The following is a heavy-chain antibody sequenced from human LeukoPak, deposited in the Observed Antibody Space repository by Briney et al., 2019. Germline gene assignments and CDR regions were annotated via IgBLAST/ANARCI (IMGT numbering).Heavy chain of an antibody. CDR3: ASGPWRDNLGSDQFDH. D-gene: IGHD1-1*01. Sequence: PGGSLRLSCAVSGFSFSIYSMTWVRQAPGKGLQWVSYISSGGETIYQADSVKGRFTISRDNANNSLYLQMNSLRVEDTAVYYCASGPWRDNLGSDQFDHWGQGTLVTVSS. V-gene: IGHV3-48*01. CDR2: ISSGGETI. CDR1: GFSFSIYS. J-gene: IGHJ4*02.